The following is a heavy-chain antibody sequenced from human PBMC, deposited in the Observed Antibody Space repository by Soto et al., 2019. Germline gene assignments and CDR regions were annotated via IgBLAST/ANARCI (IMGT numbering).Heavy chain of an antibody. CDR2: INHSGST. Sequence: PSETLSLTCAVYGGSFSGYYWSWIRQPPGKGLEWIGEINHSGSTNYNPSLKSRVTISVDTSKNQFSLKLSSVTAADTAVYYCARGWGAVAGIVNWFDPWGQGTLVTVSS. V-gene: IGHV4-34*01. CDR1: GGSFSGYY. J-gene: IGHJ5*02. D-gene: IGHD6-19*01. CDR3: ARGWGAVAGIVNWFDP.